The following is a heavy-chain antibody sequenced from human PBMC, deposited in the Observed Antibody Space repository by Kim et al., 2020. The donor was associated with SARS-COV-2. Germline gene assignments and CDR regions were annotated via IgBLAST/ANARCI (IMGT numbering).Heavy chain of an antibody. CDR1: GYTFTSYD. CDR2: MNPNSGNT. D-gene: IGHD3-9*01. Sequence: ASVKVSCKASGYTFTSYDINWVRQATGQGLEWMGWMNPNSGNTGYAQKLQGRVTMTTNTSISTAYMELSSLRSEDTAVYYCARGSRSYDITTAPKHWGQGTLVTVSS. CDR3: ARGSRSYDITTAPKH. J-gene: IGHJ4*02. V-gene: IGHV1-8*01.